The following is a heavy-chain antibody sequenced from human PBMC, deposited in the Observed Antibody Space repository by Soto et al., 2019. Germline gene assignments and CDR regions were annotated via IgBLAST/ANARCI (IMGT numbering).Heavy chain of an antibody. Sequence: QVQLVESGGGLVKPGGSLRLSCAASGFTFSDYYMSWIRQAPGKGLEWVSYISSSGSTIYYADSVKGRFTISRDNAKNSLYLQMNSLRAEDTAVYYCATPPTSTHYYYYYGMDVWGQGTTVTVSS. CDR2: ISSSGSTI. CDR3: ATPPTSTHYYYYYGMDV. V-gene: IGHV3-11*01. J-gene: IGHJ6*02. CDR1: GFTFSDYY.